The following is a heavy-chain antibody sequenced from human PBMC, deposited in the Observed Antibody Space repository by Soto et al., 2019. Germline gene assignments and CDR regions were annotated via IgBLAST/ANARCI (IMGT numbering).Heavy chain of an antibody. CDR2: ISSSIRIT. CDR3: ARDQDIVVAPGAYGMDV. V-gene: IGHV3-48*02. CDR1: GFIFRSYS. Sequence: GGSLRLSCAASGFIFRSYSLNWVRQVPGQGLEWLSYISSSIRITYYADSVKGRFTVSRDNAKNSLYLQMNSLRDEDTAVYYCARDQDIVVAPGAYGMDVWGQGTPVTVSS. J-gene: IGHJ6*02. D-gene: IGHD2-2*01.